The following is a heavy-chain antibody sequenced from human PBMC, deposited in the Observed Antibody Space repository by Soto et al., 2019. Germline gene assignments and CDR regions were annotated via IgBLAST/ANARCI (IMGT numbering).Heavy chain of an antibody. CDR1: GFTFSSYS. CDR2: ISSSSSTI. J-gene: IGHJ4*02. CDR3: ARWYCSGGSCSVDY. D-gene: IGHD2-15*01. Sequence: GGSLRLSCAASGFTFSSYSMNWVRQAPGKGLEWVSYISSSSSTIYYADSVKGRFTISRDNAKNSLYLQMNSLRDEDTAVYYCARWYCSGGSCSVDYWGQGTLVTVSS. V-gene: IGHV3-48*02.